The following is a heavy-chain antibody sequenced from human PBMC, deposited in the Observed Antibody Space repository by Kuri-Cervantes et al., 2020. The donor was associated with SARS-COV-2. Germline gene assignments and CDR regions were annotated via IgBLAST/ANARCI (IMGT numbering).Heavy chain of an antibody. Sequence: GGSLRLSCAASGFTFSSYSMNWVRQAPGKGLEWVSSISSSSSYIYYADSVKCRFTISRDNAKNSLYLQMNSLRAEDTAVCYCARVTTVTEGYWGQGTPVTVSS. D-gene: IGHD4-11*01. CDR1: GFTFSSYS. J-gene: IGHJ4*02. V-gene: IGHV3-21*01. CDR3: ARVTTVTEGY. CDR2: ISSSSSYI.